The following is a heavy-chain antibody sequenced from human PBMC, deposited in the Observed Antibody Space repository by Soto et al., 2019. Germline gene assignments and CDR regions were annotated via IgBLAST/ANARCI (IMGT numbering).Heavy chain of an antibody. Sequence: QVQLVQSGAEVKKPGASVKVSCKTSGYTFSTYPMHWVRQAPGQRLEWMGWINAGNGDTGYSQKFQGRVTMTRDTSASTVYMERSSLRSEDTAVYYCARKDYYDYGIYYFYYWGQGTLVTVSS. CDR1: GYTFSTYP. D-gene: IGHD3-16*01. CDR3: ARKDYYDYGIYYFYY. V-gene: IGHV1-3*01. J-gene: IGHJ4*02. CDR2: INAGNGDT.